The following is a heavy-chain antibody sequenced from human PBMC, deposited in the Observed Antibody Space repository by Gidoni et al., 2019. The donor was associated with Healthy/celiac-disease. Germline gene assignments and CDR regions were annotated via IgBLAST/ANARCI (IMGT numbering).Heavy chain of an antibody. Sequence: EVQLVESGGGLVQPGGSLRLSCAGSGFTFSDHYMDWVRQAPGKGLEWVGRSRNKGHGYSTEYGASVKDRFTISRDDSRNSLFLQMNSLRIEDTAVYYCVRGFHGFDSWGQGTLVTVSS. CDR1: GFTFSDHY. CDR3: VRGFHGFDS. J-gene: IGHJ4*02. CDR2: SRNKGHGYST. V-gene: IGHV3-72*01.